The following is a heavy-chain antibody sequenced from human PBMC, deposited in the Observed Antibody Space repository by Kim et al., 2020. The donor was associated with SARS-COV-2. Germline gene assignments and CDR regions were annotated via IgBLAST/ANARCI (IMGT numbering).Heavy chain of an antibody. V-gene: IGHV3-33*01. D-gene: IGHD5-18*01. CDR3: ARDTAIYGSAFDI. J-gene: IGHJ3*02. CDR2: IWYDGSNK. Sequence: GGSLRLSCAASGFTFSSYGMHWVRQAPGKGLEWVAVIWYDGSNKYYADSVKGRFTISRDNSKNTLYLQMNSLRAEDTAVYYCARDTAIYGSAFDIWGQGTMVTVSS. CDR1: GFTFSSYG.